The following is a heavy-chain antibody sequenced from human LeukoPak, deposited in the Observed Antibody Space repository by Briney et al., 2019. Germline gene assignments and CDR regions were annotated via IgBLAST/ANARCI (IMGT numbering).Heavy chain of an antibody. D-gene: IGHD2-21*01. Sequence: GGSLRLSCAASGFTFSSYSMNWVRQAPGKGLEWVSSISSSSSYIYYADSVKGRFTISRDNSKNTLYLQMNSLRAEDTAVYYCAKDEKCGGDCFQYWGQGTLVTVSS. V-gene: IGHV3-21*01. J-gene: IGHJ4*02. CDR3: AKDEKCGGDCFQY. CDR2: ISSSSSYI. CDR1: GFTFSSYS.